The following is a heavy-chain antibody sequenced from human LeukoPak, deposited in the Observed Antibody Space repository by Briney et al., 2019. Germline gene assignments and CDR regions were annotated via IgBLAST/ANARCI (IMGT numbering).Heavy chain of an antibody. CDR1: GGSFSGYY. Sequence: PSETLSLTCAVYGGSFSGYYWSWIRQPPGKGLEWIGEIHHRGGTNYNPSLRSRVTISIDTSKNQFSLKLTSVTAADTAVYYCATPNDAFNIWGQGTMVTVSS. V-gene: IGHV4-34*01. CDR3: ATPNDAFNI. J-gene: IGHJ3*02. CDR2: IHHRGGT.